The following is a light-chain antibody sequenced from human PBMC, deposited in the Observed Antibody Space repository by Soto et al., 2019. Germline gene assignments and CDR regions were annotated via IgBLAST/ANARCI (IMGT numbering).Light chain of an antibody. CDR1: QSISTW. CDR3: QQYNTYPLT. CDR2: KAS. Sequence: DIQMTQSPSTLSASVGVRVTITCRASQSISTWLAWYQQKPGKAPKLLIYKASSLEGGVPSRFSGSGSGTDFNITISSLQPDDFATYYCQQYNTYPLTFGGGTTVEIK. V-gene: IGKV1-5*03. J-gene: IGKJ4*01.